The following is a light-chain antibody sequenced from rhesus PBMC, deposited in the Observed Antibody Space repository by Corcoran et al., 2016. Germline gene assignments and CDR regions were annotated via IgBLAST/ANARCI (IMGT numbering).Light chain of an antibody. V-gene: IGLV2-23*01. J-gene: IGLJ1*01. Sequence: QAALTPPPSVSGSPGPSVTISCTGTSSDICGYHYVSCYQQHPGKAPKLMIYDVSKRPSGVSDRFSGSKSGNTASLTISGLQAEDEADYYCSSDAGSNTDIFGAGTRLTVL. CDR3: SSDAGSNTDI. CDR1: SSDICGYHY. CDR2: DVS.